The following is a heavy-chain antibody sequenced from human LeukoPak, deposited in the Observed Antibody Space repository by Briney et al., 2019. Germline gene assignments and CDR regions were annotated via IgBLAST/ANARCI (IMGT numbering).Heavy chain of an antibody. CDR1: GFTVSSNY. V-gene: IGHV3-30*18. CDR2: ISYDGSVN. D-gene: IGHD2-15*01. J-gene: IGHJ4*02. CDR3: AKDMVAMTDRVPNTAMDY. Sequence: GGSLRLSCAASGFTVSSNYMSWVRQAPGKGLEWLAVISYDGSVNYYADSVKAQFTISRDNSKNTLYLQMNSLRPEDTAVYYCAKDMVAMTDRVPNTAMDYWGQGTLVTVSS.